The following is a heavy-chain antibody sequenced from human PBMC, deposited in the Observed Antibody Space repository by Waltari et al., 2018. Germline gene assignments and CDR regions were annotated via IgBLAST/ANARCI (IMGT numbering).Heavy chain of an antibody. CDR3: AGGRPYYYDSSGYRWGLDI. V-gene: IGHV4-34*01. D-gene: IGHD3-22*01. CDR2: INHSGST. J-gene: IGHJ3*02. CDR1: GGSFSGYY. Sequence: QVQLQQWGAGLLKPSETLSLTCAVYGGSFSGYYWSWIRQPPGKGLEWIGEINHSGSTNYNPSLKSRVTISGDTSKNQFSLKLSSVTAADTAVYYCAGGRPYYYDSSGYRWGLDIWGQGTMVTVSS.